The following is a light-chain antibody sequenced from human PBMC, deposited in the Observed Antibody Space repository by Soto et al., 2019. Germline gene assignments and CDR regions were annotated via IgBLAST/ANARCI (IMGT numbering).Light chain of an antibody. CDR3: QQYGDLPVT. J-gene: IGKJ3*01. Sequence: DIQMTQSPSSLSASVGDRVTITCQANEDTRNSLHWYQQKPGKAPNLLIYDASNVETGVPSRFSGSGFGTDFTFTISSLQPEDVATYYCQQYGDLPVTFGPGTKVDIK. V-gene: IGKV1-33*01. CDR1: EDTRNS. CDR2: DAS.